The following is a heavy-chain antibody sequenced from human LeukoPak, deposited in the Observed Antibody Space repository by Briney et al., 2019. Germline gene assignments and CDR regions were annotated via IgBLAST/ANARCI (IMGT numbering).Heavy chain of an antibody. V-gene: IGHV3-30*18. D-gene: IGHD2-21*02. CDR3: AKAGHCGGDCYSIMDY. Sequence: VQPGPSLTLSCPPSGFTFSSYGMPWVRQAPGKGLEWVAVIAYDGRTKYYADSVNGRFSISRDNSKNTLYLQMNSLRAEDTAVYYCAKAGHCGGDCYSIMDYWGQGTLVTVSS. J-gene: IGHJ4*02. CDR2: IAYDGRTK. CDR1: GFTFSSYG.